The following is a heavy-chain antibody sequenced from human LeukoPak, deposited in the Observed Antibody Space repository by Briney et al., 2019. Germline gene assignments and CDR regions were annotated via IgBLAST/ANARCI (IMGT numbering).Heavy chain of an antibody. V-gene: IGHV4-31*03. CDR2: IYYTGCT. J-gene: IGHJ6*02. CDR1: SGSISSGGYY. Sequence: PSENLSRNSSVSSGSISSGGYYWSSIRHYPGKGLEWIGYIYYTGCTDYNPSLKSRVTVSVEVSKNQFSLMLTSVTAADTAIYYCAREPTPDCSGGSCVYFAMNVWGQGTTVTVSS. D-gene: IGHD2-15*01. CDR3: AREPTPDCSGGSCVYFAMNV.